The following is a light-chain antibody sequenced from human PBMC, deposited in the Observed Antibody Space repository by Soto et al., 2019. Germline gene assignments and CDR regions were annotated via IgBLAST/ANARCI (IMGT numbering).Light chain of an antibody. V-gene: IGKV1-39*01. J-gene: IGKJ1*01. Sequence: DIQMTQSPSTLSASVGDRVTITCRASQSVSDWLAWYQRKPGKVPKLLIYKASNLQSGVPSRFSGSGSGTDFTLTISSLQPEDFATYYCQQSYSTPRTFGQGTKVDI. CDR3: QQSYSTPRT. CDR2: KAS. CDR1: QSVSDW.